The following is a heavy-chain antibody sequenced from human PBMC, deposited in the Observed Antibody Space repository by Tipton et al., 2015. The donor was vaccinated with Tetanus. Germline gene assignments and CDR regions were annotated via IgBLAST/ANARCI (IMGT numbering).Heavy chain of an antibody. CDR1: GFTFSSYG. CDR3: AKAPRPLPLAGTPPDDYYYMDV. V-gene: IGHV3-30*18. Sequence: SLRLSCAASGFTFSSYGVHWVRQAPGKGLEWVAVISSDGSNKHYSESVKGRFTISRDNSKNTLYLHMNSLRAEDTAVYYCAKAPRPLPLAGTPPDDYYYMDVWGKGTTVTVSS. J-gene: IGHJ6*03. D-gene: IGHD6-19*01. CDR2: ISSDGSNK.